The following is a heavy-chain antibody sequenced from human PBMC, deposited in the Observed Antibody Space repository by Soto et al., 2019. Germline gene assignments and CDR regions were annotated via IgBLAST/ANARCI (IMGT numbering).Heavy chain of an antibody. CDR1: GGTFSSYA. V-gene: IGHV1-69*13. CDR3: AREQTPDYGDYTFDY. D-gene: IGHD4-17*01. Sequence: ASVKVSCKASGGTFSSYAISWVRQAPGQGLEWMGGIIPIFGTANYAQKFQGRVTITADESTSTAYMELSSLRSEDTAVYYCAREQTPDYGDYTFDYWGQGTLVTVSS. CDR2: IIPIFGTA. J-gene: IGHJ4*02.